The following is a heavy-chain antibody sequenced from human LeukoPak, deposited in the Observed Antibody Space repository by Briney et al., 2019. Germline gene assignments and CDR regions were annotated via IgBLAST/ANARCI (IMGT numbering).Heavy chain of an antibody. D-gene: IGHD6-19*01. CDR2: ISYDGSNK. Sequence: PARSLRLFCAAAGFTFSSYAMHWDRQAPVKGLERLAVISYDGSNKYYANSVKGRFTISRDNSKNTLYLQMNSLRAEDTAVYYCARERYSSGWYGVPFLQDAFDIWGQGTMVTVSS. V-gene: IGHV3-30-3*01. CDR1: GFTFSSYA. CDR3: ARERYSSGWYGVPFLQDAFDI. J-gene: IGHJ3*02.